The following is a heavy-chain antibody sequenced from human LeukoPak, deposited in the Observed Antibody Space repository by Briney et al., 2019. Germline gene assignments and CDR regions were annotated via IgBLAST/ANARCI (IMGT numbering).Heavy chain of an antibody. CDR2: IYYRGST. V-gene: IGHV4-59*01. D-gene: IGHD3-22*01. CDR3: GRDFDSYGMDV. J-gene: IGHJ6*01. Sequence: SETLSLTCTVSGGSISGYYWSWIRESPGKGLEWIGYIYYRGSTKYNPFLKSRVTISVDTFQNQFFLKLSSVTAAGTAVYYCGRDFDSYGMDVGGEGTTVSVS. CDR1: GGSISGYY.